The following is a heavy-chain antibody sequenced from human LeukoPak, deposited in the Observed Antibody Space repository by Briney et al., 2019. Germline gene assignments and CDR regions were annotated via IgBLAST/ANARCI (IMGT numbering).Heavy chain of an antibody. Sequence: ASVKVSCKASGGTFSSYAISWVRQAPGQGLEWMGGIIPIFGTANYAQKFQGRVTITADKSTSTAYMELSSLRSEDTAVYYCARATKPTRYFDWLPGEDWFDPWGQGTLVTVSS. V-gene: IGHV1-69*06. CDR2: IIPIFGTA. CDR3: ARATKPTRYFDWLPGEDWFDP. D-gene: IGHD3-9*01. CDR1: GGTFSSYA. J-gene: IGHJ5*02.